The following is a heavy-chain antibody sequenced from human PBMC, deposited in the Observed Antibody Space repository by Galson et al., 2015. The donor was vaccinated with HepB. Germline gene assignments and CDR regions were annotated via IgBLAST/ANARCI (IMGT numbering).Heavy chain of an antibody. CDR2: IWYDGSNK. Sequence: SLRLSCAASGFTFSSYGMHWVRQAPGKGLEWVAVIWYDGSNKYYADSVKGRFTISRDNSKNTLYLQMNSLRAEGTAVYYCARDLSSGEGVDYWGQETLVTVSS. CDR1: GFTFSSYG. D-gene: IGHD3-16*01. CDR3: ARDLSSGEGVDY. V-gene: IGHV3-33*01. J-gene: IGHJ4*02.